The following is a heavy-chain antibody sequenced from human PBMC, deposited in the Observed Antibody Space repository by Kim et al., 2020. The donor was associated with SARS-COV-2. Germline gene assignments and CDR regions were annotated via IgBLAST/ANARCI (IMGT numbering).Heavy chain of an antibody. D-gene: IGHD3-16*01. Sequence: SETLSLTCAVYGGSFSGYYWSWIRQPPGKGLEWIGEINHSGSTNYNPSLKSRVTISVDTSKNQFSLKLSSVTAVDTAVYYCARWSRGYDYVWALYYYYG. CDR2: INHSGST. J-gene: IGHJ6*01. CDR3: ARWSRGYDYVWALYYYYG. V-gene: IGHV4-34*01. CDR1: GGSFSGYY.